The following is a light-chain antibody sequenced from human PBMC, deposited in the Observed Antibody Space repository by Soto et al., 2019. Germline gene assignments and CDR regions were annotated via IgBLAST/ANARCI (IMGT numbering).Light chain of an antibody. V-gene: IGKV3-20*01. J-gene: IGKJ1*01. Sequence: EIDLTQSPGTLSLSAGERATLSCRASQSVSSSSLAWYQQKAGQAPRLLIYDTSTRATGIPDRFSGSGSGTDFTLPISRLEPEDFAVYYCQNYGRSTGTFGQGTKVEIK. CDR3: QNYGRSTGT. CDR2: DTS. CDR1: QSVSSSS.